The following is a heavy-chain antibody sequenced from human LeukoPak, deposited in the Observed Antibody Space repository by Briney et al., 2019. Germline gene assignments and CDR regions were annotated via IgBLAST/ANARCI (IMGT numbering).Heavy chain of an antibody. V-gene: IGHV2-70*11. J-gene: IGHJ4*02. CDR3: ARIRGSSGWYDFDY. D-gene: IGHD6-19*01. Sequence: SGPTLVNPTQTLTLTCTFSGFALSTSGMCVIWIRQPPWQSLEWLARIDWDDDKYYSTSLKTRLTISKDTSKNQVVLTMTSMDPVDAATYYCARIRGSSGWYDFDYWGQGTLVTVSS. CDR2: IDWDDDK. CDR1: GFALSTSGMC.